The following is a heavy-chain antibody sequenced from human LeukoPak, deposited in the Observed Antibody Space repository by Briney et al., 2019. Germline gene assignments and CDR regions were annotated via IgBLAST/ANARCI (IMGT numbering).Heavy chain of an antibody. CDR3: ARDQIVLMVYGTDYYFDY. Sequence: ASVKVSCKASGYTFTSYGISWVRRAPGQGLEWMGWISAYNGNTNYAQKLQGRVTMTTDTSTSTAYMELRSLRSDDTAVYYCARDQIVLMVYGTDYYFDYWGQGTLVTVSS. CDR1: GYTFTSYG. J-gene: IGHJ4*02. D-gene: IGHD2-8*01. CDR2: ISAYNGNT. V-gene: IGHV1-18*01.